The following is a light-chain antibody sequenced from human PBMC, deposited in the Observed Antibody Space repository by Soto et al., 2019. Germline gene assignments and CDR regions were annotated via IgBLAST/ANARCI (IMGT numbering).Light chain of an antibody. Sequence: QSVLTQPASVSGSPGQSITISCTGTSRDIGNYNHVSWYQQYPDKAPKLMIYEDNKRPSGVSNRFSGSKSGNTASLTISGLQAEDEADYYCCSYAGSSTYAFGTGTKVTVL. CDR3: CSYAGSSTYA. J-gene: IGLJ1*01. CDR2: EDN. CDR1: SRDIGNYNH. V-gene: IGLV2-23*01.